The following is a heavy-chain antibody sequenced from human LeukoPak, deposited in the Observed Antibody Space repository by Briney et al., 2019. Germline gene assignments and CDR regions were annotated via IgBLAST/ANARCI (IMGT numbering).Heavy chain of an antibody. V-gene: IGHV1-2*02. CDR2: INPNSGGT. CDR1: GYTFTGYY. CDR3: ARRDAYLSTYTI. Sequence: ASVKVSCKASGYTFTGYYMHWVRQAPGQGLEWMGWINPNSGGTNYTQKFQGRVTMTRNTSISTAYMELSSLRSEDTAVYYCARRDAYLSTYTIWGQGTLVTVSS. J-gene: IGHJ4*02. D-gene: IGHD3-9*01.